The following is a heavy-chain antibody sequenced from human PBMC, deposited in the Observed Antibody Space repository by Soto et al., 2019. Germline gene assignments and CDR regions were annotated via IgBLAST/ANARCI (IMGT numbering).Heavy chain of an antibody. D-gene: IGHD2-2*01. CDR1: GGTFTNYA. V-gene: IGHV1-69*13. CDR2: IIPIFGTA. J-gene: IGHJ6*02. CDR3: ARVNGYCRSPRCFVVRSYTMHV. Sequence: SVKVSCKASGGTFTNYAFSWVRQAPGQGLEWLGGIIPIFGTADYAQKFQGRVTITADESTSTAHMELSSLRSDDTAVYYCARVNGYCRSPRCFVVRSYTMHVWGQGTTVTVPS.